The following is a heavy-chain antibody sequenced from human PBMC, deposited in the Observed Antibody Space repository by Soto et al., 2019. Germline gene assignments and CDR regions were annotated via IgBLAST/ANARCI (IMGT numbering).Heavy chain of an antibody. CDR2: ISGSGGST. CDR1: GFTFSSYA. V-gene: IGHV3-23*01. D-gene: IGHD2-2*01. Sequence: EVHLLESGGGLVQPGGSLRLSFAASGFTFSSYAMTWVRQAPGKGLEWVSAISGSGGSTYYADSVKGRFTISRDNSKNTLDLQMNSLRAEDTAVYYCAKGPGYCSSTSCPPDYWGQGTLVTVSS. CDR3: AKGPGYCSSTSCPPDY. J-gene: IGHJ4*02.